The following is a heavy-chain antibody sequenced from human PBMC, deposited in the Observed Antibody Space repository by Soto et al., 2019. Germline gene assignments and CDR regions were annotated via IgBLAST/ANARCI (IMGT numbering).Heavy chain of an antibody. CDR1: GGSFSGYY. V-gene: IGHV4-34*01. CDR3: ARAVLEPTGRKQEFDY. CDR2: INHSGST. D-gene: IGHD1-1*01. Sequence: SETLSLTCAVYGGSFSGYYWSWIRQPPGKGLEWIGEINHSGSTNYNPSLKSRVTISVDTSKNQFSLKLSSVTAADTAVYYCARAVLEPTGRKQEFDYWGQGTLVTVSS. J-gene: IGHJ4*02.